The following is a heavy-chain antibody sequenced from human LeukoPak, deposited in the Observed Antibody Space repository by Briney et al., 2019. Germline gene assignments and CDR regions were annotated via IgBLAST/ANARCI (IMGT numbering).Heavy chain of an antibody. CDR2: MNQDGSEI. J-gene: IGHJ4*02. V-gene: IGHV3-7*01. CDR1: GFTFSRYW. Sequence: GGSLRLSCVGSGFTFSRYWLNWVRQAPGKGLEWVANMNQDGSEIYYLDSVKGRFTISRDNAKNSVYLQMNGLKAEDTAVYHCARDLGYCTNGVCHTRFDYWGQGTLVAVSS. CDR3: ARDLGYCTNGVCHTRFDY. D-gene: IGHD2-8*01.